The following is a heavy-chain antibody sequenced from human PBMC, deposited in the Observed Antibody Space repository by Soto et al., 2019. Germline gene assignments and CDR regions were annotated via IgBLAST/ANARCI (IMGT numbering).Heavy chain of an antibody. D-gene: IGHD2-15*01. V-gene: IGHV3-11*06. Sequence: PGGSLRLSCAGSGFTFGGSYMSWIRQAPGKGLEWLSYISPGSRYPAYADSVKGRFTISRDNAKRSLYLQMMSLTAEDTAIYYCVRGGGGGLFDPWGPGTMLTVSS. CDR2: ISPGSRYP. CDR1: GFTFGGSY. CDR3: VRGGGGGLFDP. J-gene: IGHJ5*02.